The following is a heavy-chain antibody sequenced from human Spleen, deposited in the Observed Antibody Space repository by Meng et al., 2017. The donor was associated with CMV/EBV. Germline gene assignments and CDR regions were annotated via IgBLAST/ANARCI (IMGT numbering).Heavy chain of an antibody. CDR3: GTSRDGYNALGVDY. V-gene: IGHV1-8*01. D-gene: IGHD5-24*01. Sequence: ASVKVSCQASGYTFTSYDINWVRQATGQGLEWMGWMNPNSGNTGYAQKFQGRVTMSRDTSISTPYMELSRLRSDDTAVYYCGTSRDGYNALGVDYWGQGTLVTVSS. J-gene: IGHJ4*02. CDR2: MNPNSGNT. CDR1: GYTFTSYD.